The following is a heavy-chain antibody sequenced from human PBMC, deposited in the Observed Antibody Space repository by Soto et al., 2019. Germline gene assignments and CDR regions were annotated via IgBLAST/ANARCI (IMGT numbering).Heavy chain of an antibody. D-gene: IGHD3-10*01. CDR1: GYTFSNYG. J-gene: IGHJ4*02. CDR3: ARGGGYYGSGTYPFDY. CDR2: ISVYNYNT. Sequence: QVQLVQSGAEVKKPGASVKVSCKTSGYTFSNYGIALVRQAPGQGLEWMGWISVYNYNTNYAQKLQGRVTMTRDISTSTAYMELRSLISDDTAVYYCARGGGYYGSGTYPFDYWGQGTLVTVSS. V-gene: IGHV1-18*01.